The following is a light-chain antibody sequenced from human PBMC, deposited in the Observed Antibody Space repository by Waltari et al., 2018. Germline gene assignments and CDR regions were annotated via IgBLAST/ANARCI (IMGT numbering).Light chain of an antibody. Sequence: IVMTQSPDSLAVSLGERATINCQPSQSVLYNSNNKNYLAWYQQKPGQPPKLLIYWAPTRESGVPDRFSGSGSGTDFTLTISSLQAEDVAVYYCQQYYNTPWTFGQGTKVEIK. J-gene: IGKJ1*01. CDR1: QSVLYNSNNKNY. V-gene: IGKV4-1*01. CDR3: QQYYNTPWT. CDR2: WAP.